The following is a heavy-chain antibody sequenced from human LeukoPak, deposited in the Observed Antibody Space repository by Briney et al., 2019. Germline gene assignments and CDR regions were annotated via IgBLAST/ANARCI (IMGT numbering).Heavy chain of an antibody. CDR1: GFTFGDYA. D-gene: IGHD2-21*01. Sequence: GRSLRLSCAASGFTFGDYAMHWVRHAPGKGLEWVSGISWNSGSIGYADSVKGRFTISRDNAKNSLYLQMNSLRAEDTALYYCAKDLTVFATFYGMDVWGQGTTVTVSS. J-gene: IGHJ6*02. V-gene: IGHV3-9*01. CDR2: ISWNSGSI. CDR3: AKDLTVFATFYGMDV.